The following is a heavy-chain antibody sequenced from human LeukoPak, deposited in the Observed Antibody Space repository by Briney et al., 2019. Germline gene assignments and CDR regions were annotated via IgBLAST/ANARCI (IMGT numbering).Heavy chain of an antibody. Sequence: ASVKVSCKASGYTFTGYYMHWVRQAPGQGLEWMGWINPNSGGTNLAQKFQGRVTMTRDTSISTAYMELTRLRSDDTAVYYCAARSGGIQLWLREINWGQGTLVTVSS. CDR3: AARSGGIQLWLREIN. V-gene: IGHV1-2*02. J-gene: IGHJ4*02. CDR2: INPNSGGT. CDR1: GYTFTGYY. D-gene: IGHD5-18*01.